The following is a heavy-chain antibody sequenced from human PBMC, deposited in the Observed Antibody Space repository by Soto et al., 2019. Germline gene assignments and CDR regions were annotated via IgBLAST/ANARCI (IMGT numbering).Heavy chain of an antibody. CDR2: INSDGSSI. CDR1: GFTFSTW. Sequence: EVQLVESGGGLVQPGGSLRLSCAASGFTFSTWMHWVRQAPGKGLVWVSRINSDGSSITYADSVKGRLIISRDNTKNTLYLQMNSLTAEDTAVYYCTRGARGYWNFDYWGQGVLVTVSS. CDR3: TRGARGYWNFDY. D-gene: IGHD6-25*01. V-gene: IGHV3-74*01. J-gene: IGHJ4*02.